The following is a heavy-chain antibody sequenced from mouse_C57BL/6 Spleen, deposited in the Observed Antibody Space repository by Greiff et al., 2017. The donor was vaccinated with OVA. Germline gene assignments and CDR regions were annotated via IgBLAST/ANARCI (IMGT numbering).Heavy chain of an antibody. Sequence: EVQLQQSGPELVKPGASVKISCKASGYTFTDYYMNWVKQSHGKSLEWIGDINPNNGGTSYNQKFKGKATLTLDKSSSTAYMELRSLTSEDSAVYYCARSDYGKGYWGQGTTLTVSS. V-gene: IGHV1-26*01. D-gene: IGHD1-1*01. CDR3: ARSDYGKGY. CDR1: GYTFTDYY. CDR2: INPNNGGT. J-gene: IGHJ2*01.